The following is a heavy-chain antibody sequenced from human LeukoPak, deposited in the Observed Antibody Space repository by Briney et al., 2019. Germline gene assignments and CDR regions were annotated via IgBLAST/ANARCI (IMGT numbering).Heavy chain of an antibody. CDR3: ARDCSGGSCYSYDFDY. CDR2: ISSTSSTI. V-gene: IGHV3-48*02. CDR1: GFTFSTYS. D-gene: IGHD2-15*01. J-gene: IGHJ4*02. Sequence: GGSLRLSCAASGFTFSTYSMNWVRQAPGKGLQWLSYISSTSSTIYYADSVKGRFTISRDNAKNSLYLQMNSPRDEDTAVYYCARDCSGGSCYSYDFDYWGQGSLVTVSS.